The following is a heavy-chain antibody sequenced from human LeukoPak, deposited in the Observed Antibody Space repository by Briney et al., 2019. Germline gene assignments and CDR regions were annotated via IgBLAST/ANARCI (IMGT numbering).Heavy chain of an antibody. J-gene: IGHJ5*02. CDR1: GFTFSSYA. Sequence: GGSLTLSCAASGFTFSSYAMTWVRQAPGKGLEWVSAISRSGGSTYYADSVKGRFTISRDNSKNTLYLQMNSLRAEDTAVYYCAKDLAAYSNSWPNWPDPWGQGTLVTVSS. CDR3: AKDLAAYSNSWPNWPDP. D-gene: IGHD6-13*01. CDR2: ISRSGGST. V-gene: IGHV3-23*01.